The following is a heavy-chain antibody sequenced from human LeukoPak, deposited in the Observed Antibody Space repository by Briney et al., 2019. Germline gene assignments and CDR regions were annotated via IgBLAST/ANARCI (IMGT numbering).Heavy chain of an antibody. J-gene: IGHJ4*02. D-gene: IGHD3-10*01. CDR3: AGGAGSGSLRGNGLFDY. Sequence: ASVKVSCKASGYTFTSYGISWVRQAPGQGLEWMGWISAYDGNTNYAQKLQGRVTMTTDTSTSTAYMELRSLRSDDTAVYYCAGGAGSGSLRGNGLFDYWGQGTLVTVSS. CDR1: GYTFTSYG. V-gene: IGHV1-18*01. CDR2: ISAYDGNT.